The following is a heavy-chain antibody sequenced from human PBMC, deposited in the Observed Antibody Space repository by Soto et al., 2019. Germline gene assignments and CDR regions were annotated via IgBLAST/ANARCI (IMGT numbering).Heavy chain of an antibody. CDR2: INAGNGNT. CDR1: GYTFTSYA. V-gene: IGHV1-3*01. Sequence: ASVKVSCKASGYTFTSYAMHWVRQAPGQRLEWMGWINAGNGNTKYSQKFQGRVTITRDTSASTAYMELSSLRSEDTAVYYCARDPSLDYYDSSGPDPWGQGTLVTVS. D-gene: IGHD3-22*01. CDR3: ARDPSLDYYDSSGPDP. J-gene: IGHJ5*02.